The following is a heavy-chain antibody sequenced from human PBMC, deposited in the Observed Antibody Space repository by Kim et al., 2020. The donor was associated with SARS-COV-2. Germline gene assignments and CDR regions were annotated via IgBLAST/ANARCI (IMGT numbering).Heavy chain of an antibody. V-gene: IGHV4-59*01. CDR1: GGSISSYY. Sequence: SETLSLTCTVSGGSISSYYWSWIRLPPGKGLEWIGYIYYSGSTNYNPSLKSRVTISVDTSKNQFSLKLSSVTAADTAVYYCARYGSGSYYIGPVFDYWGQGTLVTVSS. CDR2: IYYSGST. CDR3: ARYGSGSYYIGPVFDY. D-gene: IGHD3-10*01. J-gene: IGHJ4*02.